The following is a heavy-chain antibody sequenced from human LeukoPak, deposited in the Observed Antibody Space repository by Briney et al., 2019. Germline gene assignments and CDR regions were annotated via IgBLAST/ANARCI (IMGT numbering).Heavy chain of an antibody. CDR1: GGSISSGDYY. Sequence: SQTLSLTCTVSGGSISSGDYYWSWIRQPPGKGLEWIGYIYYSGSTYYNPSLKSRVTISVGTSKNQFSLKLSSVTAADTAVYYCARADGDSGWFDPWGQGTLVTVSS. J-gene: IGHJ5*02. D-gene: IGHD4-17*01. V-gene: IGHV4-30-4*01. CDR2: IYYSGST. CDR3: ARADGDSGWFDP.